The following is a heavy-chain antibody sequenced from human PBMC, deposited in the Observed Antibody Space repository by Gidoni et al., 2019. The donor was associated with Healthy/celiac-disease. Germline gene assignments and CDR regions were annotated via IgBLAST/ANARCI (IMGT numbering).Heavy chain of an antibody. CDR3: ARYTVTTEYFDL. CDR2: IRSSSSYT. CDR1: GFTFSDYY. Sequence: QVQLVESGGGLVKPGGSLRLSCAASGFTFSDYYMSWIRQAPGKGLGWVSYIRSSSSYTNYADSVKGRFTISRDNAKNSLYLQMNSLRAEDTAVYYCARYTVTTEYFDLWGRGTLVTVSS. D-gene: IGHD4-17*01. V-gene: IGHV3-11*06. J-gene: IGHJ2*01.